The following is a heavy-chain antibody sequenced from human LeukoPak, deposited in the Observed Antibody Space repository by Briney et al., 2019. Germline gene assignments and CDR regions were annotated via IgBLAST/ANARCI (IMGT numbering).Heavy chain of an antibody. V-gene: IGHV1-69*13. CDR3: ARVAKGVRGVIYNWFDP. Sequence: ASVKVSCKASGGTFSSYAISWVRQAPGQGLEWMGGIIPIFGTANYAQKFQGRVTITADESTSTAYMEPSSLRSEDTAVYYCARVAKGVRGVIYNWFDPWGQGTLVTVSS. CDR1: GGTFSSYA. CDR2: IIPIFGTA. J-gene: IGHJ5*02. D-gene: IGHD3-10*01.